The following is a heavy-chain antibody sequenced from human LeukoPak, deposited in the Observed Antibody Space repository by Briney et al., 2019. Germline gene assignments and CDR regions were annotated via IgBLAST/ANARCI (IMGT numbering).Heavy chain of an antibody. D-gene: IGHD3-10*01. Sequence: GTSVKVSCKASGFSFTSSAMQWVRQARGQRLEWIGWIVVGSGNTNYAQKFQERVTITRDMSTSTAYMELSSLRSEDTAVYCCAPDLLTMVPGVHFDYWGQGTLVTVSS. CDR1: GFSFTSSA. CDR3: APDLLTMVPGVHFDY. CDR2: IVVGSGNT. J-gene: IGHJ4*02. V-gene: IGHV1-58*02.